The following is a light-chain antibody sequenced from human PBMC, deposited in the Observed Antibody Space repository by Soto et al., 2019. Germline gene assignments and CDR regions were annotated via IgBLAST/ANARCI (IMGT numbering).Light chain of an antibody. CDR3: HHRGNGIT. J-gene: IGKJ5*01. V-gene: IGKV3-11*01. CDR2: DAS. CDR1: QSVSSS. Sequence: FVFTQSPATLYLSPLYTATLYCGASQSVSSSLAWYQQKPGQAPRLLIYDASSRATGSPARFSGSGSGTDFTLTISRLETEDFAVYYCHHRGNGITFGQGTRLEIK.